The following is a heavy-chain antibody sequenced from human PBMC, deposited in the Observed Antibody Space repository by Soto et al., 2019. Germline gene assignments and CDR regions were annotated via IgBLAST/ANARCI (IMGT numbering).Heavy chain of an antibody. J-gene: IGHJ6*02. CDR3: ARGPRYRRGYYGMDV. CDR2: INHSGST. V-gene: IGHV4-34*01. CDR1: GGSFSGYY. Sequence: SETLSLTCAVYGGSFSGYYWSWIRQPPGKGLEWIGEINHSGSTNYNPSLKSRVTISVDTSKNQFPLKLSSVTAADTAVYYCARGPRYRRGYYGMDVWGQGTTVT. D-gene: IGHD5-18*01.